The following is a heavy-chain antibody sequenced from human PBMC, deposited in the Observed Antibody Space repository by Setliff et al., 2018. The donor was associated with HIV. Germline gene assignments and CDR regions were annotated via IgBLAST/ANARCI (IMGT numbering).Heavy chain of an antibody. Sequence: SETLSLTCTVSGGSISNSDFYWGWIRQSPGKGLEWIGGIYYRGATYYNPTLQSRVTISADMSKNQFYLKLTSVTAADTAIYYCARPYDSLYGWGQGVLVTVSS. CDR3: ARPYDSLYG. CDR2: IYYRGAT. D-gene: IGHD3-22*01. J-gene: IGHJ4*02. V-gene: IGHV4-39*01. CDR1: GGSISNSDFY.